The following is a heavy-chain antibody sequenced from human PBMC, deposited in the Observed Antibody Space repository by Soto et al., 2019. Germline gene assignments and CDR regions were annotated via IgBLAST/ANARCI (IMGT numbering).Heavy chain of an antibody. J-gene: IGHJ4*02. CDR1: GFTFSSYG. Sequence: QVQLVESGGGVVQPGRSLRLSCAASGFTFSSYGMHWVRQAPGKGLEWVAVIWYDGSNKYYADSVKGRFTISRDNSKNTLYLQMNSLRAEDTAVSYCARIFIAAAGTIDYWGQGTLVTVSS. D-gene: IGHD6-13*01. V-gene: IGHV3-33*01. CDR3: ARIFIAAAGTIDY. CDR2: IWYDGSNK.